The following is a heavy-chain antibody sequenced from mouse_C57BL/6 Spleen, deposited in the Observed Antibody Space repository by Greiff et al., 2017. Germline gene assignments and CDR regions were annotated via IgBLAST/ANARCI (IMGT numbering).Heavy chain of an antibody. CDR1: GYTFTSYW. CDR2: IYPRSGNT. J-gene: IGHJ4*01. CDR3: ASGDDSYLYAMDY. Sequence: QVQLQQPGTELVKPGASVKLSCKASGYTFTSYWMHWVKQRTGQGLEWIGEIYPRSGNTYYNEKFKGKATLTADKSSSTAYMELRSLTSEDSAVYFCASGDDSYLYAMDYWGQGTSVTVSS. D-gene: IGHD2-3*01. V-gene: IGHV1-81*01.